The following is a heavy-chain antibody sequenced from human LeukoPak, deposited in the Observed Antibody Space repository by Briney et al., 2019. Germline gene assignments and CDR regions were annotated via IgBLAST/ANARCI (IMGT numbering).Heavy chain of an antibody. Sequence: GGSLRLSCAASGFTFSSYWMSWVRQAPGKGLEWVANIKQDGSEKYYVDSVKGRFTISRDNAKNSLYLQMNSLRAEDTAVYYCARDAPGSSWYNSMYYFDYWGQGTLVTVSS. CDR3: ARDAPGSSWYNSMYYFDY. CDR1: GFTFSSYW. D-gene: IGHD6-13*01. V-gene: IGHV3-7*01. CDR2: IKQDGSEK. J-gene: IGHJ4*02.